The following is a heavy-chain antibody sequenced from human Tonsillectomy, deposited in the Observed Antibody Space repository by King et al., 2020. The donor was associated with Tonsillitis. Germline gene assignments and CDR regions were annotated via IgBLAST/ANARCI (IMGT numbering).Heavy chain of an antibody. CDR1: GGSISSSSFY. Sequence: LQLQESGPGLVKPSETLSLTCTVSGGSISSSSFYWGWIRQPPGKGLEWIGNIYYSGNTYYNPSLTSRVTISVDTSKNQFSLKLSSVTAADTAVYYRARKFSYDSRGPTGYLNYWGQGTLVTVSS. J-gene: IGHJ4*02. D-gene: IGHD3-22*01. V-gene: IGHV4-39*01. CDR2: IYYSGNT. CDR3: ARKFSYDSRGPTGYLNY.